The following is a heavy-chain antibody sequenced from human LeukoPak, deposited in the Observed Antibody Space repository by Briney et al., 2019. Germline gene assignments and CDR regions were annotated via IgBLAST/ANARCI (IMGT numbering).Heavy chain of an antibody. Sequence: GGSLRLSCAASGFTFSSYAMSWVRQAPGKGLEWVSAISGSGGSTYYADSVKGRFTISRDNSKNTLYLQMNSLRAKDTAVYYCAIGYGGYLSQSAFDIWGQGTLLTVSS. V-gene: IGHV3-23*01. CDR2: ISGSGGST. D-gene: IGHD5-12*01. CDR3: AIGYGGYLSQSAFDI. CDR1: GFTFSSYA. J-gene: IGHJ3*02.